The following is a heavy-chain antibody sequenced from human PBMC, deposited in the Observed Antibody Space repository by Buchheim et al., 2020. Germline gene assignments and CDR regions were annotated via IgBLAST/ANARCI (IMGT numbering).Heavy chain of an antibody. V-gene: IGHV3-7*01. CDR1: GFTFSSYW. CDR3: ARDHPCGSSSCGFFDY. CDR2: IKQDGSEK. D-gene: IGHD6-6*01. Sequence: EVQLVESGGGLVQPGGFLRLSCAASGFTFSSYWMSWVRQAPGKGLEWVANIKQDGSEKYYVDSVKGRFTISRDNAKNSLYLQMNSLRAEDTAVYYCARDHPCGSSSCGFFDYWGQGTL. J-gene: IGHJ4*02.